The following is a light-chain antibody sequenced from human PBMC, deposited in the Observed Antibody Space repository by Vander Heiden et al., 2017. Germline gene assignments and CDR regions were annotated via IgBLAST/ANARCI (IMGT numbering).Light chain of an antibody. CDR3: QSSDNTDTYLI. CDR1: TLPKQY. V-gene: IGLV3-25*03. CDR2: KDF. Sequence: SELTQPPSVSVSPGQTVTITCSGDTLPKQYAFWYQQKAGQAPVVIIFKDFERPSGIPERFSASTSGTTVTLTINGVKPEDEADYYCQSSDNTDTYLIFGGGTKLTVL. J-gene: IGLJ2*01.